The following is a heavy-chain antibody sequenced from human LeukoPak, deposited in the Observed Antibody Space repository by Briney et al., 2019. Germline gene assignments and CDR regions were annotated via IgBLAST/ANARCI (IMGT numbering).Heavy chain of an antibody. V-gene: IGHV1-69*05. CDR3: AKLERWLQFLA. J-gene: IGHJ5*02. D-gene: IGHD5-24*01. CDR1: GGTFTSYA. CDR2: IIPIFGTA. Sequence: SVKVSCKASGGTFTSYAISWVRQAPGQGLEWMGRIIPIFGTANYAQKFQGRVTITTDESTSTAYMELSSLRSEDTAVYYCAKLERWLQFLAWGQGTLRTVSS.